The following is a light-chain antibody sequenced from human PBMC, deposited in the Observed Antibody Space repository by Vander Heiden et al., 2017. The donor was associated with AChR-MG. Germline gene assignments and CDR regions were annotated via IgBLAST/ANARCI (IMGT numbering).Light chain of an antibody. J-gene: IGKJ1*01. CDR1: QGINIW. V-gene: IGKV1-5*03. CDR2: QSS. CDR3: QQYIHYPLT. Sequence: DIQMTQSPSTLSASVGDRVTMTCRASQGINIWLAWYQKNPGKAPNLLIFQSSTLENGVPSRFSGSGSGTESTLTISSLHPDDFATYFCQQYIHYPLTFGQGTKVEIK.